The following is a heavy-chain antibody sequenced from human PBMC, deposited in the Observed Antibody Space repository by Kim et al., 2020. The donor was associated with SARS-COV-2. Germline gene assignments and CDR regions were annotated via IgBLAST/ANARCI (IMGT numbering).Heavy chain of an antibody. CDR2: ISSSSSTI. V-gene: IGHV3-48*02. Sequence: GGSLRLSCAASGFTFSSYSMNWARQAPGKGLEWVSYISSSSSTIYYADSVKGRFTIYRDNAKNSLYLQMNSLRDEDTAVYYCAREVSGRVVVVPAAMSNYYYYGMDVWGQGTTVTVSS. J-gene: IGHJ6*02. CDR3: AREVSGRVVVVPAAMSNYYYYGMDV. D-gene: IGHD2-2*01. CDR1: GFTFSSYS.